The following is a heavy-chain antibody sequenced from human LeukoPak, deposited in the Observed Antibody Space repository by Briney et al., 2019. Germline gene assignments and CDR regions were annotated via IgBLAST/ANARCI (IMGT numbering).Heavy chain of an antibody. CDR2: VNYSGIT. D-gene: IGHD3-3*01. CDR3: ASSSDYDFVGGP. J-gene: IGHJ4*02. CDR1: GESFSGSY. Sequence: SETLSLTCAVYGESFSGSYWIWIRQPPGQGLEWIGEVNYSGITSYNPSLKSRLSISVDTSKNQFSLKVNSVTAADTAVYYCASSSDYDFVGGPWAQGILVTVSS. V-gene: IGHV4-34*01.